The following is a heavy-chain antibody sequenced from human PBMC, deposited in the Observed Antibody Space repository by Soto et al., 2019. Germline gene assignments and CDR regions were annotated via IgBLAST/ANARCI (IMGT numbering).Heavy chain of an antibody. CDR3: AKVGSATVTIVFRDSGMDV. V-gene: IGHV3-30*18. CDR2: ISYDGSNK. J-gene: IGHJ6*04. Sequence: QVQLVESGGGVVQPGRSLRLSCAASGFTFSSYGMHWVRQAPGKGLEWVAVISYDGSNKYYADSVKGRFTISRDNSKNPLYLQMNSLRAEDTAVYYCAKVGSATVTIVFRDSGMDVWGKGTTVTVSS. D-gene: IGHD4-17*01. CDR1: GFTFSSYG.